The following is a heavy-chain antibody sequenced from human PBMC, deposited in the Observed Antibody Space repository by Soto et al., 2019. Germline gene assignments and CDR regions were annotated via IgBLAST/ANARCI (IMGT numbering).Heavy chain of an antibody. CDR1: GFTFRSYG. V-gene: IGHV3-33*01. D-gene: IGHD1-26*01. CDR2: IWYDGSNK. Sequence: GGSLRLSCAASGFTFRSYGMHWVCQVPGKGLEWVAVIWYDGSNKYYADSVKGRFTISRDNSKNTLYLQMNSLRAEDTAAYYCAGSGSYSSWAIDYWGQGTLVTVSS. J-gene: IGHJ4*02. CDR3: AGSGSYSSWAIDY.